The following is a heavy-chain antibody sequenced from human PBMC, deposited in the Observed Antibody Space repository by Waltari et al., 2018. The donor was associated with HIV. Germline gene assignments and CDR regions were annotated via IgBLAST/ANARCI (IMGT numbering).Heavy chain of an antibody. J-gene: IGHJ4*02. Sequence: EVDLVESGGGLVQPGGSLRLSCVASGFTFSSYEMDWVRQAPGKGLEWVSYASRSGDPIYADSVKGRFTISRDNGKNTLYLQMNSLRVEDTAVYFCARDGRGYHSRFDLWGQGTLVTVSS. V-gene: IGHV3-48*03. CDR1: GFTFSSYE. CDR3: ARDGRGYHSRFDL. CDR2: ASRSGDPI. D-gene: IGHD3-22*01.